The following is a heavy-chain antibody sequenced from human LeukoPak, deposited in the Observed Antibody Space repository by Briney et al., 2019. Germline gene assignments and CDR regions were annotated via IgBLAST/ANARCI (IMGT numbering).Heavy chain of an antibody. CDR2: INGNGYST. D-gene: IGHD3-22*01. CDR3: ASQYYYDSSGYYYENYFDY. Sequence: GGSLRLSCAGSGFTFSSYAMTWVRQPPGKGLEWVSAINGNGYSTYYADSVKGRFTISRDNSKDTLYLQMNSLRAEDTAVYYCASQYYYDSSGYYYENYFDYWGQGTLVTVSS. V-gene: IGHV3-23*01. J-gene: IGHJ4*02. CDR1: GFTFSSYA.